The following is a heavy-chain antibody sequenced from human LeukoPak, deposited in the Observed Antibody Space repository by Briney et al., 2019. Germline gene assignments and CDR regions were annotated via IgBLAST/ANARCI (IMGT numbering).Heavy chain of an antibody. J-gene: IGHJ3*02. V-gene: IGHV3-23*01. CDR3: AKVTSESDAFDI. CDR1: GFTFSNYG. Sequence: GGSLKLSCAASGFTFSNYGMNWVRQPPGEGLEWVSRISGSVGITFYADSVKGRFTSSRDNSKNTLYMQMNSLRAEDTAVYYCAKVTSESDAFDIWGPGTMVTVSS. CDR2: ISGSVGIT.